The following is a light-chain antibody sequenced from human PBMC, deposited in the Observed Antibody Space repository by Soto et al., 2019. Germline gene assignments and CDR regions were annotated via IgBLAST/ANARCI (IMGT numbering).Light chain of an antibody. J-gene: IGKJ4*01. Sequence: DIQMTQSPSSVSALIGDRVTITCRASQGVGSHVNWYQQKPGKAPNILIHGASNLQSGVPSTFIGSGSATDFTLTISSLQPEDFATYYCQQYYRAPLTFGGGTKVEIK. CDR3: QQYYRAPLT. V-gene: IGKV1-39*01. CDR1: QGVGSH. CDR2: GAS.